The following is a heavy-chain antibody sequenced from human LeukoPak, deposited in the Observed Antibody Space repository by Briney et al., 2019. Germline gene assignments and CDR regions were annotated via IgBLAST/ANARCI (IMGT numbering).Heavy chain of an antibody. J-gene: IGHJ3*02. Sequence: GGSLRLSCAASGFTFSNAWMSWVRQAPGKGLEWVGRIKSKTDGGTTDYAAPVKGRFTISRDDSKNTLYLQMNSLKTEDTAVYYCTTDSPPPPEKYYDFWSGYSLDAFDIWGQGTMVTVSS. D-gene: IGHD3-3*01. CDR2: IKSKTDGGTT. CDR3: TTDSPPPPEKYYDFWSGYSLDAFDI. V-gene: IGHV3-15*01. CDR1: GFTFSNAW.